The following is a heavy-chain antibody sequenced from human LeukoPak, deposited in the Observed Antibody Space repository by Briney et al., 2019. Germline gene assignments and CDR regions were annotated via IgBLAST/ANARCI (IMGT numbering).Heavy chain of an antibody. CDR1: GGSISSYY. CDR3: ARVEWFGELSPFDI. Sequence: SETLSLTCSVSGGSISSYYWSWVRQPPGKGLEWIGYISYSGSTNYNPSLKSRVTISVDTSKNQFSLKLSSVTAADTAVYYCARVEWFGELSPFDIWGQGTMVTVSS. CDR2: ISYSGST. J-gene: IGHJ3*02. V-gene: IGHV4-59*01. D-gene: IGHD3-10*01.